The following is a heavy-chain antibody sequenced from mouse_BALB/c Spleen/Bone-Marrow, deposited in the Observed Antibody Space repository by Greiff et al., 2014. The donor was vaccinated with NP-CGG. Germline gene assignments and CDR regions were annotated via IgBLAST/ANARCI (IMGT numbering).Heavy chain of an antibody. Sequence: VQLKESGAELVKPGASVKLSCTASGFNIKDTYMHWVKQRPEQGLEWIGRIDPANGNTKYDPKSQGKATITADTSSNTAYLQLSSLTSEDTAVYYCARYYYSSSLFDYWGQGTTLTVSS. CDR2: IDPANGNT. V-gene: IGHV14-3*02. CDR3: ARYYYSSSLFDY. J-gene: IGHJ2*01. CDR1: GFNIKDTY. D-gene: IGHD1-1*01.